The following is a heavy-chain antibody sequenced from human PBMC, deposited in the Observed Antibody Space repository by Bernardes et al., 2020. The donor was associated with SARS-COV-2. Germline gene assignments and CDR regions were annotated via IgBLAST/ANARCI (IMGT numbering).Heavy chain of an antibody. CDR1: GGSIRNYY. D-gene: IGHD2-15*01. V-gene: IGHV4-59*01. CDR3: ARYCSSGSCSTVGAFDR. Sequence: SETLSLTCTVSGGSIRNYYCCWIRQPPGKGLEWIWYICYNGSANYNSSLKIRVAISVDTSKNQFPLKLRSVTAADTAVCYCARYCSSGSCSTVGAFDRWGEGTMVT. CDR2: ICYNGSA. J-gene: IGHJ3*02.